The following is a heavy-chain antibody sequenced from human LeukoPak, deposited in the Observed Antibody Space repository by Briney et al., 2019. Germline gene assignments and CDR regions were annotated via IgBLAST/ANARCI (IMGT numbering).Heavy chain of an antibody. Sequence: SVKVSCKASGGTFSSYAISWVRQAPGQGLEWMGGIIPIFGTANYAQKFQGRVTITTDESTSTAYMELSSLRSEDTAVYYCATGSNNLFTRWPYYYYYMDVWGKGTTVTVS. CDR3: ATGSNNLFTRWPYYYYYMDV. J-gene: IGHJ6*03. D-gene: IGHD1/OR15-1a*01. V-gene: IGHV1-69*05. CDR1: GGTFSSYA. CDR2: IIPIFGTA.